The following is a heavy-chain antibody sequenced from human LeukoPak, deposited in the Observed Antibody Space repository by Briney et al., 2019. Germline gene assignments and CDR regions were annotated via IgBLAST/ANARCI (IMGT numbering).Heavy chain of an antibody. Sequence: SSETLSLTCTVSGGSISTGSYYWSWIRQPAGKGLEWIGHIYTSGSTYYNPSLKSRVTISVDTSKNQFSLKLSSVTAADTAVYYCARVLGYYYYMDVWGKGTTVTVSS. V-gene: IGHV4-61*09. CDR1: GGSISTGSYY. CDR2: IYTSGST. CDR3: ARVLGYYYYMDV. J-gene: IGHJ6*03.